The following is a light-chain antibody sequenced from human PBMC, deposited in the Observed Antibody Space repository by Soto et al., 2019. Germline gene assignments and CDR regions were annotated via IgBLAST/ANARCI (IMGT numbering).Light chain of an antibody. J-gene: IGKJ1*01. Sequence: AIHMTQSPSSLSASVGYSIIITCRASQGIRTDLGWYQQKPGKAPEFLISGASDLQSGVSSRFSGRGSGTQFTLTISSLQPEDFATYYCLHDYNYPLTFGPGTMVDIK. V-gene: IGKV1-6*01. CDR1: QGIRTD. CDR3: LHDYNYPLT. CDR2: GAS.